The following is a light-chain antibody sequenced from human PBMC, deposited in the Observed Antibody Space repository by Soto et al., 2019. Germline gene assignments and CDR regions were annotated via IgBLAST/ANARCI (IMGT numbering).Light chain of an antibody. V-gene: IGKV3-15*01. CDR1: QSVSSN. J-gene: IGKJ4*01. Sequence: EIVMTQSPAPLSVSPGERATLSCRASQSVSSNLAWYQQKPGQAPTLLTYGASTKSTGIPVRFSGSGSGTEFTPTISSLQSEDFAVYYCQQYNNWPLTFGGGNKVEIK. CDR2: GAS. CDR3: QQYNNWPLT.